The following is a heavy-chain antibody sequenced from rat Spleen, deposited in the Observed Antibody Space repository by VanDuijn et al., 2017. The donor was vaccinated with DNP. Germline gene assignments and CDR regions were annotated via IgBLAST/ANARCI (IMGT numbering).Heavy chain of an antibody. CDR1: GFTFSDYG. Sequence: EVQLVESGGGSVQPGRSLKLSCAASGFTFSDYGMAWLRQAPTKGLEWVASITSSGGGTSYRDSVRGRFTISRDNAKTTLYLQMDSLRSDDTANYYCTTDFERGYWGQGVMVTVSS. J-gene: IGHJ2*01. V-gene: IGHV5-27*01. CDR2: ITSSGGGT. D-gene: IGHD1-11*01. CDR3: TTDFERGY.